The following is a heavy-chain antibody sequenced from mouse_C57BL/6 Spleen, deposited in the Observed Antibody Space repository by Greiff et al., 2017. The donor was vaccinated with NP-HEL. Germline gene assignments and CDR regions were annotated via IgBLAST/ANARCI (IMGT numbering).Heavy chain of an antibody. CDR3: ARWGYYSSREEYYFDY. D-gene: IGHD1-1*01. CDR2: INPSNGGT. V-gene: IGHV1-53*01. J-gene: IGHJ2*01. Sequence: QVQLQQPGTELVKPGASVKLSCKASGYTFTSYWMHWVKQRPGQGLEWIGNINPSNGGTNYNEKFKSKATLTVDKSSSTAYMQLSSLTAEDAAVYYCARWGYYSSREEYYFDYWGKGTTLTVSS. CDR1: GYTFTSYW.